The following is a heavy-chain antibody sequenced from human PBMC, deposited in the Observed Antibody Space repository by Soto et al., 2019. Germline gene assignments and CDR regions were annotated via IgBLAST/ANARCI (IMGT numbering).Heavy chain of an antibody. CDR1: GYSFTSYW. D-gene: IGHD3-3*01. CDR2: IYPGDSDT. V-gene: IGHV5-51*01. Sequence: PGESLKISCKCSGYSFTSYWIGWVRQMPGKGLEWMGIIYPGDSDTRYSPSFQGQVTISADKSISTAYLQWSSLKASDTAMYYCARPVEWYYYGMDVWGQGTTVTVSS. J-gene: IGHJ6*02. CDR3: ARPVEWYYYGMDV.